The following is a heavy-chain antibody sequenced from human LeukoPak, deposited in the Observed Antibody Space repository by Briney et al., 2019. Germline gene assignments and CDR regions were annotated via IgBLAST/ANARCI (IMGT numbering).Heavy chain of an antibody. CDR2: IHTIGST. V-gene: IGHV4-59*01. D-gene: IGHD2-15*01. CDR3: AELGYCSGGSCSGNWFDP. CDR1: GGSISSYY. J-gene: IGHJ5*02. Sequence: SGTLSLSCTDSGGSISSYYWSWIRQPPGKGLEWIGYIHTIGSTSYNPSLKSRVTISGDTSKNQLSLKLTSVTAADTAIYYCAELGYCSGGSCSGNWFDPWGQGTLVSVSS.